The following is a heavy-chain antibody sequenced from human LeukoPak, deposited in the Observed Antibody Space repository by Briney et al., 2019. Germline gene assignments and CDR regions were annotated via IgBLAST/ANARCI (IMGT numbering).Heavy chain of an antibody. CDR2: INPDGSTT. V-gene: IGHV3-74*01. Sequence: PGGSLRLSCAASGFTFSRYWIHWVRQAPGKGLEWVSRINPDGSTTTYADSVKGRFTISRDNSKNTLYLQMNSLRAEDTAVYYCARERKAAAGAYAFDIWGQGTMVTVSS. D-gene: IGHD6-13*01. CDR3: ARERKAAAGAYAFDI. CDR1: GFTFSRYW. J-gene: IGHJ3*02.